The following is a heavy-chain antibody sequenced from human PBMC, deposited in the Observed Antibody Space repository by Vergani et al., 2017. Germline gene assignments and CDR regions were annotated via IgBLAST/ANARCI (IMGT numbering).Heavy chain of an antibody. CDR2: IKQDGSEK. J-gene: IGHJ4*02. Sequence: EVQLVESGGGLVQPGGSLRLSCAASGFTFSSYWMSWVRQAPGKGLEWVANIKQDGSEKYYVDSVKGRFTISRDNAKNSLYLQMNSLRAEDTAVYYCARYSSSSYPPGYYFDYWGQGTLVTVSS. V-gene: IGHV3-7*01. CDR1: GFTFSSYW. D-gene: IGHD6-13*01. CDR3: ARYSSSSYPPGYYFDY.